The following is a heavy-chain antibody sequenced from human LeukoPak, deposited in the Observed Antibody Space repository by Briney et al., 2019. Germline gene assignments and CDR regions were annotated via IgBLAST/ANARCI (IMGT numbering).Heavy chain of an antibody. D-gene: IGHD3-10*01. Sequence: ASVKVSCKASGYTFTSYDINWVRQATGQGLEWMGWMNPNSGNTGYAQKFQGRVTMTEDTSTDTAYMELSSLRSEDTAVYYCATSGYYYGSGSYYSFGYWGQGALVTVSS. CDR3: ATSGYYYGSGSYYSFGY. V-gene: IGHV1-8*02. CDR2: MNPNSGNT. CDR1: GYTFTSYD. J-gene: IGHJ4*02.